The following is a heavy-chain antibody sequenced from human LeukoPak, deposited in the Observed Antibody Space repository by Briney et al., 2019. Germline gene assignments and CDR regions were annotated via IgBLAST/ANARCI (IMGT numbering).Heavy chain of an antibody. CDR3: ARERRESRVYYYGSGRASHFDY. D-gene: IGHD3-10*01. V-gene: IGHV4-38-2*02. J-gene: IGHJ4*02. CDR1: GYSISSGYF. CDR2: IYHSGST. Sequence: SETLSLTCTVSGYSISSGYFWGWIRQPPGKGLEWIGSIYHSGSTYYNPSIKSRVTISVDTSKNQFSLKLSSVTAADTAVYYCARERRESRVYYYGSGRASHFDYWGQGTLVTVSS.